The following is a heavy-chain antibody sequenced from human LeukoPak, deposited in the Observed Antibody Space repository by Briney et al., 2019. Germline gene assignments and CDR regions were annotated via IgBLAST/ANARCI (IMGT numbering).Heavy chain of an antibody. D-gene: IGHD3-22*01. CDR3: ARLRRNNDNSGYYYYYDY. Sequence: GGSLRLSCGASGLTFSSYSFNWVRQAPGKGLEWVSSITPTSSYIYYADSVKGRFTISRDNAKNSLYLQMNSLRAEDTAVYYCARLRRNNDNSGYYYYYDYWGQGTLVTVSS. CDR1: GLTFSSYS. V-gene: IGHV3-21*01. J-gene: IGHJ4*02. CDR2: ITPTSSYI.